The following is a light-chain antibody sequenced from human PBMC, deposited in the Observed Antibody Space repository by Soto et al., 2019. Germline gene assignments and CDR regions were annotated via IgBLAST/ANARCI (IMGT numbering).Light chain of an antibody. Sequence: EIVLTQSPGTLSSSPGERATLSCRASQSVSSSYFAWYQQKPGQAPRLLIYAASSRATGIPDRFSGSGSGTDFTLTISRLEPEDFPVYYCQQYGSSSWTFGQGTRVEI. J-gene: IGKJ1*01. CDR2: AAS. CDR3: QQYGSSSWT. V-gene: IGKV3-20*01. CDR1: QSVSSSY.